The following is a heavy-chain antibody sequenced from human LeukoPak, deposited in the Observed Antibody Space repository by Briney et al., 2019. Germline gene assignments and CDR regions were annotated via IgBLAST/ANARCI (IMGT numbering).Heavy chain of an antibody. D-gene: IGHD6-19*01. J-gene: IGHJ4*02. CDR1: GFTFSSYA. CDR3: AEGPSGWYGDDY. V-gene: IGHV3-23*01. CDR2: ISGSGGST. Sequence: PGGSLRPSCAASGFTFSSYAMSWVRQAPGKGLEWVSAISGSGGSTYYADSVKGRFTISRDNSKNTLYLQMNSLRAEDTAVYYCAEGPSGWYGDDYWGQGTLVTVSS.